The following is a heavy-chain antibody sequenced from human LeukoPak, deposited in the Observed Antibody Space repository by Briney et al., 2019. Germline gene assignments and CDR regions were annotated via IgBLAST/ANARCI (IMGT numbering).Heavy chain of an antibody. D-gene: IGHD4-11*01. CDR1: GYTFTGYY. J-gene: IGHJ6*03. CDR3: ATSAGDYRAGHYYYMGV. V-gene: IGHV1-2*02. CDR2: INPHTAGT. Sequence: ASVKVSCKASGYTFTGYYFHWVRQAPGQGLEGMGWINPHTAGTNYAPKVLGGVTLTWDTSVSTAYKELNRLTSDDTAVDYCATSAGDYRAGHYYYMGVWGKGTSVTVSS.